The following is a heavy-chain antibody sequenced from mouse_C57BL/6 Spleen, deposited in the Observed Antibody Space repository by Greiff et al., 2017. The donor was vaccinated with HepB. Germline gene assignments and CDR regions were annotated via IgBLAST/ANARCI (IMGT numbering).Heavy chain of an antibody. CDR1: GYAFSSYW. J-gene: IGHJ3*01. Sequence: VKLMESGAELVKPGASVKISCKASGYAFSSYWMNWVKQRPGKGLEWIGQIYPGDGDTNYNGKFKGKATLTADKSSSTAYMQLSSLTSEDSAVYFCARGDFYYDYDGFAYWGQGTLVTVSA. CDR3: ARGDFYYDYDGFAY. D-gene: IGHD2-4*01. CDR2: IYPGDGDT. V-gene: IGHV1-80*01.